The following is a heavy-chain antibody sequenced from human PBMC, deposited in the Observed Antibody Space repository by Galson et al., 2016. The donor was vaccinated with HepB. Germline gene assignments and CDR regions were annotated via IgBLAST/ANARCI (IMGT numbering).Heavy chain of an antibody. CDR2: IYYSGST. Sequence: SETLSLTCAVSGHSITSSDWWGWIRQPPGKGLELIGYIYYSGSTYFNPSLKSRVTMSVDTSKNHFSLKPRSMTAVDTAVYYCAAGEAVAGIAYWGQGILVTVSS. CDR3: AAGEAVAGIAY. V-gene: IGHV4-28*01. CDR1: GHSITSSDW. J-gene: IGHJ4*02. D-gene: IGHD6-19*01.